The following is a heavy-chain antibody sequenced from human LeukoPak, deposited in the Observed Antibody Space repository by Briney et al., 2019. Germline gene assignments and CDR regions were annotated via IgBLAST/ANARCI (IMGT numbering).Heavy chain of an antibody. D-gene: IGHD4-11*01. V-gene: IGHV3-33*01. Sequence: PGRSLRLSCAASGFIYSHYGMHWVRQAPGKGLEWVAVIWSDGSNRFYAGSVKGRFTISRDNSQNTLFLQMNSLRAEDTAMYYCARDAQRGFDYSNSLEYWGPGTLVTVSS. J-gene: IGHJ4*01. CDR1: GFIYSHYG. CDR2: IWSDGSNR. CDR3: ARDAQRGFDYSNSLEY.